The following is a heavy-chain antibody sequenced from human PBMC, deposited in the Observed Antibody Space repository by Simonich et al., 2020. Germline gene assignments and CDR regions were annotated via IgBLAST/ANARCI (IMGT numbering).Heavy chain of an antibody. D-gene: IGHD6-13*01. Sequence: GGGVVQPGRSLRLSCAASGFTFSSYGMHWVRQAPGKGLGWVAVLWYDGSNKYYADSVKGRFTISRDNSKNTLYLQMNSLRAEDTAMYYCAKDKGAAASDYFDYGGQGTLVTVSS. CDR2: LWYDGSNK. CDR3: AKDKGAAASDYFDY. J-gene: IGHJ4*02. V-gene: IGHV3-30*18. CDR1: GFTFSSYG.